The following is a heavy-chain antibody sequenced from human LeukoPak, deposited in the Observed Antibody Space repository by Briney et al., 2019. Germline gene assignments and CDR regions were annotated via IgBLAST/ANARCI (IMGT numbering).Heavy chain of an antibody. D-gene: IGHD3-16*02. CDR1: GGSISSGGYY. J-gene: IGHJ4*02. Sequence: SETLSLTCTVSGGSISSGGYYWSWIRQHPGKGLEWIGYIYYSGTTNYNPSLKTRVTISVDTSKNQFSLKLSSVTAADTAVYYCARGPNYVWGSYRYFDYWGQGILVTVSS. CDR3: ARGPNYVWGSYRYFDY. V-gene: IGHV4-30-4*08. CDR2: IYYSGTT.